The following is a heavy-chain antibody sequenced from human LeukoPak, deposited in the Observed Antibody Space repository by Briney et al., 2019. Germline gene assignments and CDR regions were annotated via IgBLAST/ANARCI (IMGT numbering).Heavy chain of an antibody. CDR2: ISYDGSNK. CDR1: GFTFSSYA. D-gene: IGHD6-19*01. Sequence: LSGRSLRLSCAAAGFTFSSYAMHWVRQAPGKWLEWVAVISYDGSNKYYADSVKGRFTISRDNSKNSLYLQMNSLRAEDTAVYYCARDIHSSGWYLGYWGQGTLVTVSS. J-gene: IGHJ4*02. V-gene: IGHV3-30-3*01. CDR3: ARDIHSSGWYLGY.